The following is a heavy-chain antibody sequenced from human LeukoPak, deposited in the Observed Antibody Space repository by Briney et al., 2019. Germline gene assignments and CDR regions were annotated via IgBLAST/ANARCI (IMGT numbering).Heavy chain of an antibody. J-gene: IGHJ4*02. CDR1: GFNSGAFT. D-gene: IGHD2-15*01. V-gene: IGHV3-21*01. CDR2: ISSSSSYI. CDR3: ARDGRSSLVFDY. Sequence: GGSLRLSCTASGFNSGAFTMNWVRQSPGKGLEWVSSISSSSSYIYYADSVKGRFTISRDNAKNSLYLQMNSLRAEDTAVYYCARDGRSSLVFDYWGQGTLVTVSS.